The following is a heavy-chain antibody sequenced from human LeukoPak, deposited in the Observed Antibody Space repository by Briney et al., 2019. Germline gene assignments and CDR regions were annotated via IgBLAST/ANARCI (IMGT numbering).Heavy chain of an antibody. CDR3: ARGGPPYYDSSGYYLLFFY. Sequence: ASVKVSCKASGYTFTGYYMHWVRQAPGQGLEWMGWINPNSGGTNYAQKFQGRVTMTRDTSISTAYMELSRLRSDDTAVYYCARGGPPYYDSSGYYLLFFYWGQGTLVTVSS. J-gene: IGHJ4*02. D-gene: IGHD3-22*01. CDR1: GYTFTGYY. V-gene: IGHV1-2*02. CDR2: INPNSGGT.